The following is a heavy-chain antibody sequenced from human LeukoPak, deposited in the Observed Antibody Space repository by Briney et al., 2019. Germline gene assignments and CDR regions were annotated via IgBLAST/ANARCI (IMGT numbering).Heavy chain of an antibody. CDR3: AAVDTAMGYYFDY. CDR1: GGSISSGDYY. Sequence: PSQTLSLTCTVSGGSISSGDYYWSWIRQPPGKGLEWIGYIYYSGSTYYNPSLKSRVTISVDTSKNQFSLKLSSVTAADTAVYYCAAVDTAMGYYFDYWGQGTLVTVSS. V-gene: IGHV4-30-4*01. J-gene: IGHJ4*02. CDR2: IYYSGST. D-gene: IGHD5-18*01.